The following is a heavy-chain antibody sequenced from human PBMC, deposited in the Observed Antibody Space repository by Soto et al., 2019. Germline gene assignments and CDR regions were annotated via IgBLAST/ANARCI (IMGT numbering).Heavy chain of an antibody. CDR1: GFTFSSYG. Sequence: QPGGSLRLSCAASGFTFSSYGMHWVRQAPGKGLEWVAVISYDGSNKYYADSVKGRFTISRDNSKNTLYLQMNSLRAEDTAVYYCAKVEQWLVGAFDIWGQGTMVTVSS. CDR3: AKVEQWLVGAFDI. V-gene: IGHV3-30*18. D-gene: IGHD6-19*01. CDR2: ISYDGSNK. J-gene: IGHJ3*02.